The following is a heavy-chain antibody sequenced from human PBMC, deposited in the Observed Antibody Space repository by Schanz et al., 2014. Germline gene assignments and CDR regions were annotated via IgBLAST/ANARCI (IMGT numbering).Heavy chain of an antibody. CDR2: ISYDGSNK. V-gene: IGHV3-30-3*01. CDR1: GFTLSSYA. CDR3: ARDRGYCSGGSCLTFDY. Sequence: VQPGRSLRLSCAAYGFTLSSYAMHWVRQAPGKGLEWVAVISYDGSNKYYADSVKGRFTISRDNSKNTLYLQMNTLRAEDTAVYYCARDRGYCSGGSCLTFDYWGQGTLVTVSS. J-gene: IGHJ4*02. D-gene: IGHD2-15*01.